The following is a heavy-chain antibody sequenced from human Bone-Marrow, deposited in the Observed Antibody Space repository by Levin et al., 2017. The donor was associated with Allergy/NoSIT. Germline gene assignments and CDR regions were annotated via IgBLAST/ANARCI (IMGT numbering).Heavy chain of an antibody. CDR2: IYYSGST. J-gene: IGHJ4*02. CDR1: GGSVSSGSYY. CDR3: ALIPGGDCTGGVCSFDY. D-gene: IGHD2-8*02. V-gene: IGHV4-61*01. Sequence: GSLRLSCTVSGGSVSSGSYYWSWIRQPPGKGLEWIGYIYYSGSTNYNPSLKSRVTISVDTSKNQFSLKLSSVTAADTAVYYCALIPGGDCTGGVCSFDYWGQGTLVTVSS.